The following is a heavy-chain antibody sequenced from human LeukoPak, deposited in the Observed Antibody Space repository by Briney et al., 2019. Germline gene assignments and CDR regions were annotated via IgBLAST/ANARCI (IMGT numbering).Heavy chain of an antibody. V-gene: IGHV4-39*07. CDR3: ARGVGVTMIVVAKGWFDP. J-gene: IGHJ5*02. Sequence: KPSETLSLTCTVSGGSISSSSYYWGWIRQPPGKGLEWIGSIYYSGSTYYNPSLKSRVTISVDTSKNQFSLKLSSVTAADTAVYYCARGVGVTMIVVAKGWFDPWGQGTLVTVSS. CDR1: GGSISSSSYY. CDR2: IYYSGST. D-gene: IGHD3-22*01.